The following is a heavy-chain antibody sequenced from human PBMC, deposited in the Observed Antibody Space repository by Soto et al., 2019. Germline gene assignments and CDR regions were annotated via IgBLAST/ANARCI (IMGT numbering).Heavy chain of an antibody. CDR2: ISSSSSYI. Sequence: GGSLRLSCAASGFTFSSYSMNWVRQAPGKGLEWVSSISSSSSYIYYADSVKGRFTISRDNAKNSLYLQMNSLRAEDTAVYYCARATHSSSWQLAYSGQRTLVTVSS. CDR1: GFTFSSYS. CDR3: ARATHSSSWQLAY. J-gene: IGHJ4*02. V-gene: IGHV3-21*01. D-gene: IGHD6-13*01.